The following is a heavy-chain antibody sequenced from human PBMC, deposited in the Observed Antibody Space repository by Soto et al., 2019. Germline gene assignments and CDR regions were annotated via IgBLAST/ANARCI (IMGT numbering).Heavy chain of an antibody. J-gene: IGHJ4*02. Sequence: QVQLQESGPGLVKPSQTLSLTCTVSGGSISSGGYYWSWIRQHPGKGLEWIGYIYYSGSTYYNPSLKCRVTISVDTSKNQCSLKLSSVTAADTAVYYCARVPVVVATNYFDYWGQGTLVTVSS. CDR1: GGSISSGGYY. CDR2: IYYSGST. D-gene: IGHD5-12*01. CDR3: ARVPVVVATNYFDY. V-gene: IGHV4-31*03.